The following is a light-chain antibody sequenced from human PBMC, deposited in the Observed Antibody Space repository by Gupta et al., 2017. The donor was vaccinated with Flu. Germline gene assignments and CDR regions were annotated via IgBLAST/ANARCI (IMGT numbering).Light chain of an antibody. Sequence: SCARTSSDVGGYSYVSWYQQHPGKAPKLMIYEVSNRPSGVSNRFSGSKSGNTASLTISGLQAEDEADYYCSSYISSSTPGVFGGGTKLTVL. CDR3: SSYISSSTPGV. V-gene: IGLV2-14*01. J-gene: IGLJ2*01. CDR2: EVS. CDR1: SSDVGGYSY.